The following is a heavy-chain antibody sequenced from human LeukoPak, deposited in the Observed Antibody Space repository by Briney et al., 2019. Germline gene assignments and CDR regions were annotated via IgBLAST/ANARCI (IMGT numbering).Heavy chain of an antibody. J-gene: IGHJ5*02. CDR1: GFTFSSYW. V-gene: IGHV3-7*01. Sequence: GGSLRLSCVASGFTFSSYWMSWVRQAPGKGLEWVANIKEDGTEKNLVDSVKGRFTISRDNTKNTLYLRMNSLRAEDTAVYYCARDKPYYDFWSHNWFDPWGQGTLVTVSS. CDR2: IKEDGTEK. D-gene: IGHD3-3*01. CDR3: ARDKPYYDFWSHNWFDP.